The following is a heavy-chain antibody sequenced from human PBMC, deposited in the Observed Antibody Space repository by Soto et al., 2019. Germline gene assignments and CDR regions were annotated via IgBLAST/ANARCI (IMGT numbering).Heavy chain of an antibody. CDR1: GFTFSSYA. Sequence: EVQLLESGGGLVQPGGSLRLSCAASGFTFSSYAMSWVRQAPGKGLEWVSAISGSGGSTYYADSVKGRFTISRDNSKNTLNLQMNSQRAEDTAVYYCAKEYEYSSGWERIDYWGQGTLVTVSS. CDR3: AKEYEYSSGWERIDY. D-gene: IGHD6-19*01. V-gene: IGHV3-23*01. CDR2: ISGSGGST. J-gene: IGHJ4*02.